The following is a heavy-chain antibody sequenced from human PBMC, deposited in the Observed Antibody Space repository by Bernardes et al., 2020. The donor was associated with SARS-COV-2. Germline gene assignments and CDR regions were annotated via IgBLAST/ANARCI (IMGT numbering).Heavy chain of an antibody. CDR1: GYTFNTYG. Sequence: ASVKVSCKASGYTFNTYGISWVRQAPGQGLEWMGWISAYNGNTNYAQKLQGRVTMTTDTSTSTAYMEVRSLRSDDTAVYYCARDRSGWSPQGLNFFDSWGQGTLVTVSS. V-gene: IGHV1-18*01. CDR3: ARDRSGWSPQGLNFFDS. CDR2: ISAYNGNT. J-gene: IGHJ4*02. D-gene: IGHD6-19*01.